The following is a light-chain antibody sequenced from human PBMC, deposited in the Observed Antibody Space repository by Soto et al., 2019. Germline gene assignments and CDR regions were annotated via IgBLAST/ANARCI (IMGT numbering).Light chain of an antibody. CDR1: QSISSY. J-gene: IGKJ2*03. CDR3: QQTYSTLQG. Sequence: DIQMTQSPSSLSASVGDRVTITCRASQSISSYLNWYQQKPGKAPKLLIYAASSLQSGVPSRFSGSGYGTDFTLTISILQPEDFATYYCQQTYSTLQGFGQGTKLEIK. V-gene: IGKV1-39*01. CDR2: AAS.